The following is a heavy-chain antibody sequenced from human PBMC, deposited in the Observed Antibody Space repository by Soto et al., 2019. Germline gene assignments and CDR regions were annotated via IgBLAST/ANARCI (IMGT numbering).Heavy chain of an antibody. V-gene: IGHV3-43*01. J-gene: IGHJ4*02. CDR1: GFTFDDYT. CDR3: AKDISPGVAVAGPLDY. Sequence: PGGSLRLSCAASGFTFDDYTMHWVRQAPGKGLEWVSLISWDGGSTYYADSVKGRFTISRDNSKNSLYLQMNSLRTEDTALYYCAKDISPGVAVAGPLDYWGQGTLVTVSS. D-gene: IGHD6-19*01. CDR2: ISWDGGST.